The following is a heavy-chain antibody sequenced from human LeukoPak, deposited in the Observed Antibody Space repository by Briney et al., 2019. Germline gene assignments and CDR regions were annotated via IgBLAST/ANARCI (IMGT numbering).Heavy chain of an antibody. D-gene: IGHD3-22*01. Sequence: GGSLRLSCAASGFTFSTYAMHWVRQAPGKGLEWVSGISESGGSIFYAGSVKGRFTISRDNSKNTPHLQMNSLRAEDTAVYYCARSHYYNSDYRSYYFDYWGQGTLVTVSS. CDR3: ARSHYYNSDYRSYYFDY. V-gene: IGHV3-23*01. CDR1: GFTFSTYA. J-gene: IGHJ4*02. CDR2: ISESGGSI.